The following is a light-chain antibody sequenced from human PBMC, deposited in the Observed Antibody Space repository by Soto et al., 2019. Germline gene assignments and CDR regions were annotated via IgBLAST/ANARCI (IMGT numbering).Light chain of an antibody. CDR2: EVT. J-gene: IGLJ1*01. Sequence: QSVLTQPASVSGSPGQSIAISCTGTRSDVGAYNYVSWYQQHQGKAPKLMISEVTNRPSGVSDRFSGSKSGNTAYLTISGLQAEDEADYYCSSFTSRSTFVIGTVNKVTV. CDR1: RSDVGAYNY. V-gene: IGLV2-14*01. CDR3: SSFTSRSTFV.